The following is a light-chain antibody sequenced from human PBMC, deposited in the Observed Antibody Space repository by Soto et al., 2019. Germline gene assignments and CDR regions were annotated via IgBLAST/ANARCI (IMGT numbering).Light chain of an antibody. CDR3: QQYDTYSPRWT. J-gene: IGKJ1*01. Sequence: IKLTQSPSSLSASVGDRVTITCRASQGISTLLAWYQQKPGKAPKVLIYESSLLQSGVPSRFSGTRSGTEFTLTISSLQPDDFATYYCQQYDTYSPRWTFGQGTKVDIK. CDR1: QGISTL. V-gene: IGKV1-9*01. CDR2: ESS.